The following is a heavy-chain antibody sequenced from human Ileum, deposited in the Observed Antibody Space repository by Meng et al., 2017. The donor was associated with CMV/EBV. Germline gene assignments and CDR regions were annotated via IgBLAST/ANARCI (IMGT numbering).Heavy chain of an antibody. CDR2: IKQDESEK. Sequence: GESLKISCAASGFTFSTYAMSWVRQAPGKGLEWVANIKQDESEKYYVDSVKGRFTISRDNSQNSLYLQMSSLRVEDTSVYYCARWGGEKSTSGFDYWGQGTLVTVSS. V-gene: IGHV3-7*01. CDR3: ARWGGEKSTSGFDY. D-gene: IGHD2/OR15-2a*01. J-gene: IGHJ4*02. CDR1: GFTFSTYA.